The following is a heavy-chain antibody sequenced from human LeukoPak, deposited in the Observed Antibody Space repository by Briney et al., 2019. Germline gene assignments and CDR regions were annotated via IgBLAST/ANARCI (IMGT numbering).Heavy chain of an antibody. CDR2: IYYSGST. V-gene: IGHV4-59*01. CDR3: ARGGETYYDFWSGYLFDY. J-gene: IGHJ4*02. Sequence: PSETLSLTCAVYGGSFSGYYWSWIRQPPGKGLEWIGYIYYSGSTNYNPSLKSRVTISVDTSKNQFSLKLSSVTAADTAVYYCARGGETYYDFWSGYLFDYWGQGTLVTVSS. CDR1: GGSFSGYY. D-gene: IGHD3-3*01.